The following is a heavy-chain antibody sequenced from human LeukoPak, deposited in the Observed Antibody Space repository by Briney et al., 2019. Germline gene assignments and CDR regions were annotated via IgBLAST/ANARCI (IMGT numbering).Heavy chain of an antibody. CDR1: GFTFSSYG. Sequence: PGGSLRLSCAPSGFTFSSYGMHWIRQAPGKGLEWVSAISRSGRTTYDTDSVKGRFTISRDNPKNTLYLQMNSLRDEDTAVYYCARGGIAGTIDYWGQGTLVTVSS. CDR2: ISRSGRTT. CDR3: ARGGIAGTIDY. D-gene: IGHD6-13*01. V-gene: IGHV3-23*01. J-gene: IGHJ4*02.